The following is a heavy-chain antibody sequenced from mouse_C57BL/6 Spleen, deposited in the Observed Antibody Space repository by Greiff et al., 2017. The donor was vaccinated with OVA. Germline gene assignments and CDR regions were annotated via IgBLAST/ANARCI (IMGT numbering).Heavy chain of an antibody. CDR3: ARWDGGGYFDV. J-gene: IGHJ1*03. D-gene: IGHD2-3*01. CDR2: IDPSDSYT. CDR1: GYTFTSYW. Sequence: QVQLQQPGAELVMPGASVKLSCKASGYTFTSYWMHWVKQRPGQGLEWIGEIDPSDSYTNYNQKFKGKSTLTVDKSSSTAYMQLRSLTSEDSAVYYCARWDGGGYFDVWGTGTTVTVSS. V-gene: IGHV1-69*01.